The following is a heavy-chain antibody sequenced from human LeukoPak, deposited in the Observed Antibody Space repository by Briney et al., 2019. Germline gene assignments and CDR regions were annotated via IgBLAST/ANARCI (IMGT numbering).Heavy chain of an antibody. V-gene: IGHV1-69*04. CDR2: IIPILNVP. D-gene: IGHD2-15*01. J-gene: IGHJ4*02. CDR3: ARDRPRARYFDY. Sequence: SVKVSCKASGGIFNDYSISWVRQAPGQGLEWMGRIIPILNVPKYAQKFEGRVTITADKSTNTAYMELSSLKSEDTAVYFCARDRPRARYFDYWGQGTLVTVSS. CDR1: GGIFNDYS.